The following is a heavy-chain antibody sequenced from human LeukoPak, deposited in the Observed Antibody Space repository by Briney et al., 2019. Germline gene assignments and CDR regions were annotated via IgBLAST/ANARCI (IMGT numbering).Heavy chain of an antibody. V-gene: IGHV4-34*01. Sequence: PSETLSLTCAVYGGSFSGYYWSWIRQPPGKGLEWIGEINNSGSTNYNPSLTSRVTISVDTSKNQFSLKLSSVTAADTAVYYCARSPTVTTFYYYGMDVWGQGTTVTVSS. CDR2: INNSGST. CDR1: GGSFSGYY. CDR3: ARSPTVTTFYYYGMDV. D-gene: IGHD4-11*01. J-gene: IGHJ6*02.